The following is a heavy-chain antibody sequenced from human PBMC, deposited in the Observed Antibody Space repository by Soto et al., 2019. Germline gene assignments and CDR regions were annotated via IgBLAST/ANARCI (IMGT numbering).Heavy chain of an antibody. J-gene: IGHJ6*02. CDR1: GGYFSGYY. Sequence: SETLSLTSAVYGGYFSGYYWSWIRQPPGKGLEWIGEINHSGSTNYNPSLKSRVTISVDTSKNQFSLKLSSVTAADTAVYYCARVGITMVRGVISGGMDVWGQGTTVTVSS. CDR3: ARVGITMVRGVISGGMDV. V-gene: IGHV4-34*01. CDR2: INHSGST. D-gene: IGHD3-10*01.